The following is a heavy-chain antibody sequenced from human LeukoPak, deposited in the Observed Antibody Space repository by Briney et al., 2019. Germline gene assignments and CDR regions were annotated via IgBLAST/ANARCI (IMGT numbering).Heavy chain of an antibody. Sequence: GGSLRLSCAASGFTFSHYWTTWVRQAPGEGLEWVANINQVGSEKYYVDSVKGRFTISRDNAKNSLYLQMNSLRAEDTAVYYCVTRDYQTEYWGQGALVTVSS. D-gene: IGHD2/OR15-2a*01. CDR3: VTRDYQTEY. J-gene: IGHJ4*02. CDR2: INQVGSEK. V-gene: IGHV3-7*01. CDR1: GFTFSHYW.